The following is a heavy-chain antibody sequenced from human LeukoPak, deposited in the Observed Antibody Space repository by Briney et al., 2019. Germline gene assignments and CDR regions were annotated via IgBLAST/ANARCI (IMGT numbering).Heavy chain of an antibody. V-gene: IGHV3-23*01. CDR1: GFTLSSYA. J-gene: IGHJ4*02. D-gene: IGHD3-22*01. Sequence: GGSLRLSCAASGFTLSSYAMSWVRQAPGKGLEWVSAISGSGGSTYYADSVKGRFTISRDNSKNTLYLQMNSLRAEDTAVYYCAKDPGEYYYDSSGYRGDYWGQGTLVTVSS. CDR2: ISGSGGST. CDR3: AKDPGEYYYDSSGYRGDY.